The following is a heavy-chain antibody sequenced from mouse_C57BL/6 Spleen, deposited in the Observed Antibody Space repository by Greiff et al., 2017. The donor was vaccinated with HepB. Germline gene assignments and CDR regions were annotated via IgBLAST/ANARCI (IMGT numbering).Heavy chain of an antibody. CDR1: GSTFTSYT. J-gene: IGHJ3*01. Sequence: VQLQQSGAELARPGASVKMSCKASGSTFTSYTMHWVKQRPGQGLEWIGYINPSSGYTKYNQKFKDKATLTADKSSSTAYMQLSSLTSEDSAVYYCAREGPAWFADWGQGTRVTVSA. V-gene: IGHV1-4*01. CDR3: AREGPAWFAD. D-gene: IGHD3-3*01. CDR2: INPSSGYT.